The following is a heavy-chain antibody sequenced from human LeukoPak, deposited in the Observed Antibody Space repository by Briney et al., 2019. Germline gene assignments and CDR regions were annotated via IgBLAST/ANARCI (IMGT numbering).Heavy chain of an antibody. D-gene: IGHD3-10*01. J-gene: IGHJ5*02. CDR2: IYTSGST. Sequence: PSETLSLTCTVSGGSISSSSYYWGWIRQPAGKGLEWIGRIYTSGSTNYNPSLKSRVTMSVDTSKNQFSLKLSSVTAADTAVYYCARDSYGSGSYYRNWFDPWGQGTLVTVSS. V-gene: IGHV4-61*02. CDR3: ARDSYGSGSYYRNWFDP. CDR1: GGSISSSSYY.